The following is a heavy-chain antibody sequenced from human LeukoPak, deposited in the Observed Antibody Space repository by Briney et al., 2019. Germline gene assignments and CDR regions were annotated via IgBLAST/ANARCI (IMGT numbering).Heavy chain of an antibody. D-gene: IGHD3-10*01. V-gene: IGHV3-53*01. J-gene: IGHJ3*02. CDR3: ARDSGRFDVLDI. CDR2: IYSDGRT. CDR1: GFTISTNY. Sequence: GGSLRLSCAASGFTISTNYMSWVRQAPGKGLEWVSFIYSDGRTYYEDSVKGRFTISRDNSKNTLYLQMNSLRAEDTAGYYCARDSGRFDVLDIWGEGTMVSVSS.